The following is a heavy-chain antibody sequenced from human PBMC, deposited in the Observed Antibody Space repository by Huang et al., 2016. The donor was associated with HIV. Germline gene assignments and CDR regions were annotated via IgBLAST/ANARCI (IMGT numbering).Heavy chain of an antibody. Sequence: QVQLQESGPGLVKPSETLSLTCTVSGGSMSRYYWSWIRQPPGKGLEWIGYIYYSGSTNYHPSLKSRVTISVDTSKNQFSLSRSSVTAADTAVYYCASASIAARRWFDPWGQGRLVTVSS. CDR3: ASASIAARRWFDP. D-gene: IGHD6-6*01. CDR1: GGSMSRYY. CDR2: IYYSGST. J-gene: IGHJ5*02. V-gene: IGHV4-59*01.